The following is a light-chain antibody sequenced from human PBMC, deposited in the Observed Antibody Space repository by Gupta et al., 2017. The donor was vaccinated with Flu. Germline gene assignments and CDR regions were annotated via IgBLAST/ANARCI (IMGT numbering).Light chain of an antibody. CDR2: DKN. V-gene: IGLV1-51*01. CDR3: GTWDANHSGPV. CDR1: STNIGYYY. Sequence: RVTITCPGSSTNIGYYYLSWYQQCRATAPKLLVDDKNHRPSGIPDRVSGSHSGNSATLNITALQTGDEAVYDCGTWDANHSGPVFGTGTQLTVL. J-gene: IGLJ1*01.